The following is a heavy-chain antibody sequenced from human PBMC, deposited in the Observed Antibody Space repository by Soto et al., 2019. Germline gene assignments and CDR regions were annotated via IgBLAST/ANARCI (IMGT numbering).Heavy chain of an antibody. V-gene: IGHV1-2*02. CDR3: ARNIVVVVAVSPVRWFDP. CDR1: GYTFTGYY. D-gene: IGHD2-15*01. Sequence: QVQLVQSGAEVKKPGASVKVSCKASGYTFTGYYMHWVRQAPGQGLEWMGWINPNSGGTNYAQKFQGRVTMTRDTSISTAYMELSRLRSDDTAVYYCARNIVVVVAVSPVRWFDPWGQGTLVTVSS. CDR2: INPNSGGT. J-gene: IGHJ5*02.